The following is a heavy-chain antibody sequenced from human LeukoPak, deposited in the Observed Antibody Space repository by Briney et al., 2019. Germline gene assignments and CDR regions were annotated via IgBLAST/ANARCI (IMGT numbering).Heavy chain of an antibody. CDR2: ISYDGSNK. J-gene: IGHJ5*02. CDR3: AKTPSLWWFDP. D-gene: IGHD3-16*02. V-gene: IGHV3-30*18. CDR1: GFTFSSYG. Sequence: SGRSLRLSCAASGFTFSSYGMHWVRQAPGKGLEWVAVISYDGSNKYYADSVKGRFTISRDNSNNTLYLQINSLRADDTAVYYCAKTPSLWWFDPWGQGTLVTVSS.